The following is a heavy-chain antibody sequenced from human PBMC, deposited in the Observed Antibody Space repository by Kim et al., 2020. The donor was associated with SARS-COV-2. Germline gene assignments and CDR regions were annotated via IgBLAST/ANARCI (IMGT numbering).Heavy chain of an antibody. J-gene: IGHJ3*02. D-gene: IGHD6-13*01. Sequence: GGSLRLSCAASGFTFSSYAMSWVRQAPGKGLEWVSAISGSGGSTYYADSVKGRFTISRDNSKNTLYLQMNSLRAEDTAVYYCAKDRSNIAAAVGAFDIWGQGTMVTVSS. CDR1: GFTFSSYA. CDR3: AKDRSNIAAAVGAFDI. CDR2: ISGSGGST. V-gene: IGHV3-23*01.